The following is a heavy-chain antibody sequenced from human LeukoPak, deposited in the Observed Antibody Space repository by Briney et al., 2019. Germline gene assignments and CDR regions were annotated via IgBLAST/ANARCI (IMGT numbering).Heavy chain of an antibody. V-gene: IGHV4-34*01. Sequence: SETLSLTCAVYGGSFSGYYWSWIRQPPGKGLEWIGEINHSGSTNYNPSLKSRVTISVDTSKNQFSLKLSSVTAADTAVYYCARGPIVLMVYAIRPFDYWGQGTLVTVSS. D-gene: IGHD2-8*01. CDR1: GGSFSGYY. J-gene: IGHJ4*02. CDR3: ARGPIVLMVYAIRPFDY. CDR2: INHSGST.